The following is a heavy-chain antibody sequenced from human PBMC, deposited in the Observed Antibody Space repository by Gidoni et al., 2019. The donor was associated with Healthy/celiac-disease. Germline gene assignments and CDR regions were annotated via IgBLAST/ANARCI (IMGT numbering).Heavy chain of an antibody. CDR1: GGTFSSYA. D-gene: IGHD3-3*01. CDR3: ARKGGTIFGVVSSYGMDV. Sequence: QVQLVQSGAEVKKPGSSVKVSCKASGGTFSSYAISWVRQAPGQGLEWMGGIIPIFGTANYAQKFQGRVTITADKSTSTAYMELSSLRSEDTAVYYCARKGGTIFGVVSSYGMDVWGQGTTVTVSS. J-gene: IGHJ6*02. CDR2: IIPIFGTA. V-gene: IGHV1-69*06.